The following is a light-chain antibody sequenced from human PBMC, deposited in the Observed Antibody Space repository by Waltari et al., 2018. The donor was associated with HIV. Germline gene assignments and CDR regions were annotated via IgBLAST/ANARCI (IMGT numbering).Light chain of an antibody. V-gene: IGKV3-15*01. CDR3: QQYNNWPPMYT. Sequence: EIIMTQSPATLSVSPGERATLSCRASQSVSSNLAWYQQKPGQAPRLLIYGASTRATGIPARFSGSGSGTDFTLTSNSLQSEDFAVYYCQQYNNWPPMYTFGQGTKLEIK. J-gene: IGKJ2*01. CDR2: GAS. CDR1: QSVSSN.